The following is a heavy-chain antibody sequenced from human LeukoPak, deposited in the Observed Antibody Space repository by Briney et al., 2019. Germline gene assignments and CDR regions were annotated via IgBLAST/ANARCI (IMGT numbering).Heavy chain of an antibody. CDR2: ISGSGGTT. CDR3: AKDHYYESSGSLDY. D-gene: IGHD3-22*01. CDR1: GFTFSSYA. V-gene: IGHV3-23*01. Sequence: GGSLRLSCAASGFTFSSYAMSWVRQAPGKGLEWVSVISGSGGTTYFADSVKGRFTISRDNAKNSLYLQMNSPRAEDTALYYCAKDHYYESSGSLDYWGQGTLVTVSS. J-gene: IGHJ4*02.